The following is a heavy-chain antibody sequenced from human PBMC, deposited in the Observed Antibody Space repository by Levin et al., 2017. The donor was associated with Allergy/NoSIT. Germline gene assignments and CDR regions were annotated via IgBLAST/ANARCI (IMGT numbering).Heavy chain of an antibody. CDR1: GFTFSSYW. J-gene: IGHJ3*02. CDR3: ARDPGYDSSGGMGVDAFDI. CDR2: IKQDGSEK. D-gene: IGHD3-22*01. Sequence: PGESLKISCAASGFTFSSYWMSWVRQAPGKGLEWVANIKQDGSEKYYVDSVKGRFTISRDNAKNSLYLQMNSLRAEDTAVYYCARDPGYDSSGGMGVDAFDIWGQGTMVTVSS. V-gene: IGHV3-7*01.